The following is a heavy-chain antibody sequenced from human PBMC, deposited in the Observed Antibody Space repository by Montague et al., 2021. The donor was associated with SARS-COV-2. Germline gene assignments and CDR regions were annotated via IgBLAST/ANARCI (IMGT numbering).Heavy chain of an antibody. V-gene: IGHV4-59*01. Sequence: SETLSLTCTASGDSMNDYYWSWIRQPPGKGLEWIGCINYSGSTHYNPSLKSRVTLSHDTAKNQFSLRLTSVTAADTAMYFCASAPSYSSSWYDYFDYWGQGTLVTVSS. D-gene: IGHD6-13*01. CDR1: GDSMNDYY. CDR3: ASAPSYSSSWYDYFDY. J-gene: IGHJ4*02. CDR2: INYSGST.